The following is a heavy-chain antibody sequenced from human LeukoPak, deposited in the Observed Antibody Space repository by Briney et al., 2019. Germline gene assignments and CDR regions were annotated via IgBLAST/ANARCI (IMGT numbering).Heavy chain of an antibody. J-gene: IGHJ5*02. CDR2: MNPYSGNT. Sequence: ASVKVSCKASGYTFTSYDINWVRQATGQGLEWMGWMNPYSGNTGYAQKFQGRVTMTRNTSISTAYMELSSLRSEDTAVYYCARGRLGSTMVRGVILKQNWFDPWGQGTLVTVSS. CDR3: ARGRLGSTMVRGVILKQNWFDP. D-gene: IGHD3-10*01. V-gene: IGHV1-8*01. CDR1: GYTFTSYD.